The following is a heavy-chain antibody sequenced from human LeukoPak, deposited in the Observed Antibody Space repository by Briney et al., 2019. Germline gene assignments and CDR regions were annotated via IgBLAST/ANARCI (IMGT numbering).Heavy chain of an antibody. Sequence: SETLSLTCTVSGGSIHSYYWSWIRQPPGKGLEWIGYIYYRGSTNYNPSLKSRVTISVDTSKNQFSLKMSSVTAADTAVYYCARARDGHINNWFDPWGQGTLVTVSS. J-gene: IGHJ5*02. CDR3: ARARDGHINNWFDP. D-gene: IGHD5-24*01. V-gene: IGHV4-59*01. CDR1: GGSIHSYY. CDR2: IYYRGST.